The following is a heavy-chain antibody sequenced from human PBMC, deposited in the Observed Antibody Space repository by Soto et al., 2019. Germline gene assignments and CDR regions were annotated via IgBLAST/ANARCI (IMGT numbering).Heavy chain of an antibody. CDR2: IYSGGST. CDR3: ARGTTIYYGMDV. CDR1: GFTVSSNC. D-gene: IGHD4-4*01. Sequence: GGSLRLSCAASGFTVSSNCMSWVRQAPGKGLEWVSVIYSGGSTYYADSVNGRFTISRDNSKNTLYLQMNSQRAEDTGVYYCARGTTIYYGMDVWGQGTTVTVSS. J-gene: IGHJ6*02. V-gene: IGHV3-53*01.